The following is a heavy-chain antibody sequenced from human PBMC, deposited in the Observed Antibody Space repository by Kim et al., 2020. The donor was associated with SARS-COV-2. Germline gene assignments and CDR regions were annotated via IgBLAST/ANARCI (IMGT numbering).Heavy chain of an antibody. V-gene: IGHV7-4-1*02. CDR3: ARGGGSYYFDY. CDR2: P. D-gene: IGHD1-26*01. Sequence: PTYAQGFTGRFVFSLDTSVSTAYLQISSLKAEDTAVYYCARGGGSYYFDYWGQGTLVTVSS. J-gene: IGHJ4*02.